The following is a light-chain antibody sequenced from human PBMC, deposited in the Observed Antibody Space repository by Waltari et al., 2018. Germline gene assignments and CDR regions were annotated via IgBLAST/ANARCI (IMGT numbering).Light chain of an antibody. CDR1: QSVSSIY. Sequence: IVLTQSPGTLSLSPGERATLSCRASQSVSSIYLAWYQQKPGQAPRLLIYGASSRATGISDRFSGSGSGTDFTLTISRLEPEDFAVYYCQQYGSSPPYSFGQGTKLEIK. J-gene: IGKJ2*03. CDR2: GAS. CDR3: QQYGSSPPYS. V-gene: IGKV3-20*01.